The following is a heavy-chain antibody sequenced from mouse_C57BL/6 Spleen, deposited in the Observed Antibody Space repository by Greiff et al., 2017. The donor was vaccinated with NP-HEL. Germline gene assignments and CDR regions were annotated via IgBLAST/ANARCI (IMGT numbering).Heavy chain of an antibody. CDR3: ARDKGSYGSAMDY. CDR2: INYDGSST. Sequence: EVKLVESEGGLVQPGSSMKLSCTASGFTFSDYYMAWVRQVPEKGLEWVANINYDGSSTYYLDSLKSRFIISRDNAKNILYLQMSSLKSEDTATYYCARDKGSYGSAMDYWGQGTSVTVSS. J-gene: IGHJ4*01. D-gene: IGHD1-1*02. CDR1: GFTFSDYY. V-gene: IGHV5-16*01.